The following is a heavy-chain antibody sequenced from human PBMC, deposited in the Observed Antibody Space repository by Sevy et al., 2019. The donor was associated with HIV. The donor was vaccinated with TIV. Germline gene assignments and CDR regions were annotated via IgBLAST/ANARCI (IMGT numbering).Heavy chain of an antibody. CDR3: ARDYIVARDYFDY. CDR1: GFTFSTYS. D-gene: IGHD2-15*01. J-gene: IGHJ4*02. Sequence: GGSLRLSCVASGFTFSTYSMNWVRQAPGKGLEWVSSISSSSNYIYYADSVKGRFTISRDNAKNSLYLHMNSLRAEDTAVYYCARDYIVARDYFDYWGQGTLVTVSS. CDR2: ISSSSNYI. V-gene: IGHV3-21*01.